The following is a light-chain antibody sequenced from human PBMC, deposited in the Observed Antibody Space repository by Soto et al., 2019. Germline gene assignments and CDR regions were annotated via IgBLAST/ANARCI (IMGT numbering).Light chain of an antibody. CDR2: GAS. J-gene: IGKJ1*01. CDR1: RSINSN. V-gene: IGKV3-15*01. CDR3: QQYNTWWT. Sequence: EIVMTQSPVTLSVSPGERITLSCRASRSINSNLAWYQQKPGQAPRLLFYGASVRATGIPDRFTGSGSGTGFTLTITSLQSEDFAVYYCQQYNTWWTFGQGTKVDIK.